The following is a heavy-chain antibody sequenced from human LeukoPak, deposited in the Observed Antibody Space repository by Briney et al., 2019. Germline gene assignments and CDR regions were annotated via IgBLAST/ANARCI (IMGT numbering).Heavy chain of an antibody. CDR2: MNPNSGST. Sequence: ASVKVSSKASGYTLTSYDINWVRQAPGQGLEWMGWMNPNSGSTGYAQKFQGRVTITRNTSLSTAHMELSGLRCEDTAVYYCARGRSTGYPYYFEYWGQGTLVTVSS. CDR1: GYTLTSYD. V-gene: IGHV1-8*03. D-gene: IGHD5-12*01. CDR3: ARGRSTGYPYYFEY. J-gene: IGHJ4*02.